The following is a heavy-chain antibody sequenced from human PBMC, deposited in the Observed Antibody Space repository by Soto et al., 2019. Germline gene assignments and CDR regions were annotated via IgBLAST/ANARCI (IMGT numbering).Heavy chain of an antibody. CDR1: GGSISSGGYY. J-gene: IGHJ4*02. V-gene: IGHV4-31*03. D-gene: IGHD6-13*01. Sequence: SETLSLTCTVSGGSISSGGYYWSWIRQHPGKGLEWIGYIYYSGSTYYNPSLKSRVTISVDTSKNQFSLKLSSVTAADTAVYYCATSFLSTLVDVFDYWGQGTLVTVSS. CDR2: IYYSGST. CDR3: ATSFLSTLVDVFDY.